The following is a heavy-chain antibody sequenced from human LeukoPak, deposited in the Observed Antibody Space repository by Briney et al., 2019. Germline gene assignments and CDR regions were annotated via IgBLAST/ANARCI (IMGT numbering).Heavy chain of an antibody. V-gene: IGHV3-53*01. CDR2: VDRGGGT. D-gene: IGHD6-19*01. CDR1: GFTFSSNH. CDR3: ARAPIYSSGWYGDY. Sequence: GGSLRLSCAASGFTFSSNHMSWVRQAPGKGLEWVSVVDRGGGTFYADSVKGRFTISRDNSKNTLYLQMNSLRAEDTAVYYCARAPIYSSGWYGDYWGQGTLVTVSS. J-gene: IGHJ4*02.